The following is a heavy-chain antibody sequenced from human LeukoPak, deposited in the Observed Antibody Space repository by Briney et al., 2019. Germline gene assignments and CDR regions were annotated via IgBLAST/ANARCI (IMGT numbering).Heavy chain of an antibody. D-gene: IGHD5-24*01. CDR3: ARELDGDGGWFDP. Sequence: SETLSLTCTVSGDSISDYYWSWIRQPPGKGLEWIGEVYYSGSTHYNPSLKSRPTISVDTSKNQFSLRLRSVTAADTAMYYCARELDGDGGWFDPWGQGTLVTVSS. CDR2: VYYSGST. V-gene: IGHV4-59*01. J-gene: IGHJ5*02. CDR1: GDSISDYY.